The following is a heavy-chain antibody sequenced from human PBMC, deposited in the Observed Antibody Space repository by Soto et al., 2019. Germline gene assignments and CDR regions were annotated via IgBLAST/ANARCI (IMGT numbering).Heavy chain of an antibody. CDR3: ARDGYYYGSGTSPDPFYYYYYGMDV. CDR1: GGTFSSCA. V-gene: IGHV1-69*13. J-gene: IGHJ6*02. Sequence: SVKVCCKASGGTFSSCAISWVRQAPGQGLEWMGGIIPIFGTANYAQKFQGRVTITADESTSTAYMELSSLRSEDTAVYYCARDGYYYGSGTSPDPFYYYYYGMDVWGQGTTVTVSS. CDR2: IIPIFGTA. D-gene: IGHD3-10*01.